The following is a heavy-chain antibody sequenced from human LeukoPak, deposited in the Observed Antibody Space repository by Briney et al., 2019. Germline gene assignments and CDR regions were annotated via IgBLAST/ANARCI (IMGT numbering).Heavy chain of an antibody. D-gene: IGHD6-19*01. CDR2: INHSGST. J-gene: IGHJ6*04. CDR1: GGSFSGYY. CDR3: ARDRRYSSGLAKYYYGMDV. Sequence: PSETLSLTCAVYGGSFSGYYWSWIRQPPGKGLEWIGEINHSGSTNYNPSLKSRVTISVDTSKNQFSLKLSSVTAADTAVYYCARDRRYSSGLAKYYYGMDVWGKGTTVTASS. V-gene: IGHV4-34*01.